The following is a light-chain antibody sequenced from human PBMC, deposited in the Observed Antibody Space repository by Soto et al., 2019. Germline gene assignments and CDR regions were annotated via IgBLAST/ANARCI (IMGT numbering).Light chain of an antibody. V-gene: IGKV3-20*01. CDR3: QQYGSSPG. CDR1: QSVSSSY. J-gene: IGKJ4*01. CDR2: GAS. Sequence: EIVLTQSPGTLSLSPGERATLSCRASQSVSSSYLAWYQQKPGQAPRLLIYGASSRATGIPARFSGSGSGTEFTLTISSLQSEDFAVYYCQQYGSSPGFGGGTKVDI.